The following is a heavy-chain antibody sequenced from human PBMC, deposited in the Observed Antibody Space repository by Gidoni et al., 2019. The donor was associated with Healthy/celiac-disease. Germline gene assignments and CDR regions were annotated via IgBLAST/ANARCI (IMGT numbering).Heavy chain of an antibody. CDR1: GFTFSIYG. V-gene: IGHV3-30*18. CDR3: AKDHPRYCSGGSCSPAY. D-gene: IGHD2-15*01. CDR2: ISYDGSNK. Sequence: QVQLVESGGGVVQPGRSLRLSCAASGFTFSIYGMHWVRQAPGKGLEWVAVISYDGSNKYYADSVKGRFTISRDNSKNTLYLQMNSLRAEDTAVYYCAKDHPRYCSGGSCSPAYWGQGTLVTVSS. J-gene: IGHJ4*02.